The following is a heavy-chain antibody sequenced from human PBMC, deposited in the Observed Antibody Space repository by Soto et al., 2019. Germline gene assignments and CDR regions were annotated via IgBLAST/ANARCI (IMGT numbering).Heavy chain of an antibody. CDR2: IIPIFGTA. CDR1: GGTFSSYA. V-gene: IGHV1-69*13. CDR3: ARAGYCSGGSCYSPLGYYYYGMDV. Sequence: ASVKVSCKASGGTFSSYAISWVRQAPGQGLEWMGGIIPIFGTANYAQKFQGRVTITADESTSTAYMELSSLRSEDTAVYYCARAGYCSGGSCYSPLGYYYYGMDVWGQGTTVTVSS. D-gene: IGHD2-15*01. J-gene: IGHJ6*02.